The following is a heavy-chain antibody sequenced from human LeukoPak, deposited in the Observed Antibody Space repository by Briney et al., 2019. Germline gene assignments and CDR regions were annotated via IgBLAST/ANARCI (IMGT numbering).Heavy chain of an antibody. Sequence: PSETLSLTCAVSGYSISSGYFWGWIRQPPGKGPEWIGSIYHSGHTYYNPPLKIRITISVDTSKIQFSLKLNSVTAADTALYYCACSRDLYSPLDYWGQGTLVTVSS. CDR1: GYSISSGYF. D-gene: IGHD5-24*01. CDR3: ACSRDLYSPLDY. CDR2: IYHSGHT. J-gene: IGHJ4*02. V-gene: IGHV4-38-2*01.